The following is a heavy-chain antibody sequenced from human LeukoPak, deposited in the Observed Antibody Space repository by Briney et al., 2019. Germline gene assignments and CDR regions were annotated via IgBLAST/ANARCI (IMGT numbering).Heavy chain of an antibody. D-gene: IGHD6-19*01. J-gene: IGHJ4*02. Sequence: ASVKVSCKASGYTFTGYYMHWVRQAPGQGLEWMGWINPNSGGTNYAQKFQGRVTMTRDTSISTAYMELSSLRSEDTAVYYCATSRRWSSGWPYYFDYWGQGTLVTVSS. V-gene: IGHV1-2*02. CDR2: INPNSGGT. CDR3: ATSRRWSSGWPYYFDY. CDR1: GYTFTGYY.